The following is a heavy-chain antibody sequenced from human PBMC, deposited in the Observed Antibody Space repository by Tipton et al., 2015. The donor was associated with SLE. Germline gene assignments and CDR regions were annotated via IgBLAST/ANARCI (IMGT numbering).Heavy chain of an antibody. CDR1: GDSINGGDYS. J-gene: IGHJ3*02. CDR3: VRGEADVFHI. CDR2: IFRSGNA. Sequence: LRLSCAVSGDSINGGDYSWNWIRQPPGKGLEWIGYIFRSGNAYYNPPLNSRVTISLDMSRNQFSLRLKSVTAADTALYYCVRGEADVFHIWGQGTVVSVSS. V-gene: IGHV4-30-2*01.